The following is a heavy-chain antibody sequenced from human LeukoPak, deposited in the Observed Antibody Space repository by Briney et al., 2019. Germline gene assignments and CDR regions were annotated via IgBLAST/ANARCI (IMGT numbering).Heavy chain of an antibody. CDR1: GVSISRYY. D-gene: IGHD3-16*01. CDR2: IYSSGST. Sequence: SETLSLTCTVSGVSISRYYWSWIRQPAGKGLEWIGRIYSSGSTTYNPSLKSRVTMSVDTSRNQFSLKLTSVTAADTAVYYCARETLPPRYFDYWGQGSLVTVSS. CDR3: ARETLPPRYFDY. V-gene: IGHV4-4*07. J-gene: IGHJ4*02.